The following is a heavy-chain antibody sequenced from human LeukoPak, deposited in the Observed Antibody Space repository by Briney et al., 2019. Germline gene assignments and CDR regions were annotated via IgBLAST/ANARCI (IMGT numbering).Heavy chain of an antibody. V-gene: IGHV4-59*01. D-gene: IGHD5-12*01. CDR3: ARGQADIVATMNY. CDR1: GGSISSYF. CDR2: IYYSGST. Sequence: SETLSLTCTVSGGSISSYFWNWIRQPPGKGLEWIGFIYYSGSTNYNPSLKSRVTISVDTSKNQFSLRLSSETAADTAVYFCARGQADIVATMNYWGQGTLVTVSS. J-gene: IGHJ4*02.